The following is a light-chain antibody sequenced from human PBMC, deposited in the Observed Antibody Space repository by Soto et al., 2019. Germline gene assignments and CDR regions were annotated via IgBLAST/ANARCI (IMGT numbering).Light chain of an antibody. CDR2: DAS. CDR3: QQYGSSPKA. V-gene: IGKV3D-20*01. Sequence: EIVLTQSPATLSLSPGERATLSCGASQSVSSSYLAWYQQKPGLAPRLLLYDASSRATGIPERFSGSGSGTDFTRTISRREREDFAVDYCQQYGSSPKAFGGGTKVEIK. CDR1: QSVSSSY. J-gene: IGKJ4*02.